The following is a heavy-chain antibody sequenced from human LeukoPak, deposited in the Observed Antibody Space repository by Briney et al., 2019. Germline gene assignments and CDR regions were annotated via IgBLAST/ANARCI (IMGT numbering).Heavy chain of an antibody. CDR3: AKNRLSGTSSHYYYYSMDV. Sequence: GGSLRLSCAASGFTVSSNYMSWVRQAPGKGLEWVSAISGSGGNTYYADSVKGRFTISRDNSKNTLYLQMNSLRAEDTAVYYCAKNRLSGTSSHYYYYSMDVWGKGTTVTVSS. CDR2: ISGSGGNT. J-gene: IGHJ6*03. V-gene: IGHV3-23*01. CDR1: GFTVSSNY. D-gene: IGHD2-2*01.